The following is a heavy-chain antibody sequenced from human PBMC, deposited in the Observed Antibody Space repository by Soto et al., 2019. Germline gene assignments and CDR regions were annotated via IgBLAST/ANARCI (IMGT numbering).Heavy chain of an antibody. CDR2: IDERGRTT. D-gene: IGHD3-3*01. J-gene: IGHJ4*02. V-gene: IGHV3-23*01. CDR3: ATAMGRVDSFDN. Sequence: EVQLLESGGGLVQPGGSLRLSCAASGFTFINFAMGWVRQAPGKGLEWVSRIDERGRTTYYADSVKGRFTISRDNSESTLSLQINGLRAEDTALYHCATAMGRVDSFDNWGQGTLVAVAS. CDR1: GFTFINFA.